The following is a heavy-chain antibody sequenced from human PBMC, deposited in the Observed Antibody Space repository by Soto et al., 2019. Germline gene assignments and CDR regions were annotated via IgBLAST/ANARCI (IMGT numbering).Heavy chain of an antibody. CDR3: ARVSIAAAGIFDY. CDR2: IYYIGST. J-gene: IGHJ4*02. V-gene: IGHV4-61*01. D-gene: IGHD6-13*01. CDR1: GGSVSSGSYY. Sequence: QVQLQESGPGLVKPSETLSLTCTVSGGSVSSGSYYWSWIRQPPGKVLEWIGYIYYIGSTNYNPYLKSRVTISVDTSKNQFSLKLSAVTAADTAVYYCARVSIAAAGIFDYWGQGTLVTVSS.